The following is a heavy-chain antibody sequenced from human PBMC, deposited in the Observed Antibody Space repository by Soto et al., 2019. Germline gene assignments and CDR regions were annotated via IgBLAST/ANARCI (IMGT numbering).Heavy chain of an antibody. V-gene: IGHV4-30-4*01. CDR2: IYYSGST. J-gene: IGHJ4*02. CDR3: ARDRNYYDSSGYYPWGYYDY. CDR1: GGSISSGDYY. Sequence: SETLSLTCTVSGGSISSGDYYWSWIRQPPGKGLEWIGYIYYSGSTYYNPSLKSRVTISVDTSKNQFSLKLSSVTAADTAVYYCARDRNYYDSSGYYPWGYYDYWGQGTLVTVSS. D-gene: IGHD3-22*01.